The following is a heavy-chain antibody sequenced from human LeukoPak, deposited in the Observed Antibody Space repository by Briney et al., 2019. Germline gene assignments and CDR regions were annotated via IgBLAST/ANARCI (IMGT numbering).Heavy chain of an antibody. Sequence: SETLSLTCAVSGVPFSNYYWSWVRQSPEKGLEWIGEINHSGYTNYNPSLKSRVTISIDTSRNQFSPMLTSVTAADTAVYYCTRAVAGHPDWGQGTLVTVSS. J-gene: IGHJ4*02. CDR2: INHSGYT. CDR1: GVPFSNYY. D-gene: IGHD6-19*01. CDR3: TRAVAGHPD. V-gene: IGHV4-34*01.